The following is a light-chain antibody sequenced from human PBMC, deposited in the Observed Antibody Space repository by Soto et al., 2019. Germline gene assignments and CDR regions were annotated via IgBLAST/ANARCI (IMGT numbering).Light chain of an antibody. CDR3: QQRSSWPSIT. Sequence: EVVLTQSPATLSLSPGERATLSCRASQSVNTYLAWYQQKPGQAPRLLIFDASNRATGIPDRFSGSGSGTDYTLTISSLEPEDVAVYYCQQRSSWPSITFGPGTRLEMK. CDR1: QSVNTY. V-gene: IGKV3-11*01. J-gene: IGKJ5*01. CDR2: DAS.